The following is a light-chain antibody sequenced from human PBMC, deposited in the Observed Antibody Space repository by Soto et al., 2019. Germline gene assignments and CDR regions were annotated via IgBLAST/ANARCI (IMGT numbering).Light chain of an antibody. CDR2: DAS. CDR3: QQRYNWPPT. V-gene: IGKV3-11*01. CDR1: QSVSSF. Sequence: EIVLTQSPATLSLSPGERATLSCRASQSVSSFLAWYQQKAGQAPRLLIYDASHRATGIPARFSGSGSGTDFTLTINSLEPEDFALYYCQQRYNWPPTFGQGTKVDIK. J-gene: IGKJ1*01.